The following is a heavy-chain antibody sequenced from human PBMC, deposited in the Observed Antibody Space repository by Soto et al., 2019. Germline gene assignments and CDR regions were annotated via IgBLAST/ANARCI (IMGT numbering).Heavy chain of an antibody. V-gene: IGHV1-69*06. CDR1: GSRFSNYV. CDR3: AREGRGKKAGYNGLVSLGY. CDR2: IIPIFNST. Sequence: GASVKVSCKVSGSRFSNYVISWVRQAPGRGLEWLGRIIPIFNSTKYAQSFQGRVTITADKSTSTASLELSSLRSDDTAVYYCAREGRGKKAGYNGLVSLGYWGQGTLVTVSS. J-gene: IGHJ4*02. D-gene: IGHD2-2*02.